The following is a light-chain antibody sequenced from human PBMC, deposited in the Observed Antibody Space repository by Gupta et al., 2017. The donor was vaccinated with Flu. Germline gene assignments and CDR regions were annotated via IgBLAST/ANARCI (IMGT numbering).Light chain of an antibody. Sequence: SALTQPPSASGSPGQSVTIPCTGTSSDVGGYQLVSWYQHHPGKAPKLIIYEVTKRPSGVPDRFSGSKSVSTASLTVSGLQAEDEADYYCSSYAGNDNYVFGTGTKVTVL. CDR3: SSYAGNDNYV. V-gene: IGLV2-8*01. CDR1: SSDVGGYQL. CDR2: EVT. J-gene: IGLJ1*01.